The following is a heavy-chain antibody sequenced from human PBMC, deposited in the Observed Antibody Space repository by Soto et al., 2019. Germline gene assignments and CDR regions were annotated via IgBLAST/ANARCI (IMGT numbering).Heavy chain of an antibody. D-gene: IGHD2-21*02. CDR3: AKRVTSGDEGF. Sequence: PGGPLRVSCAASVFTFSDFAMMWVRQVPGQGLECVSAISAGGVATYYADSVMGRFTISRDNSKNTLYLQMKSLRGEDTAVYYCAKRVTSGDEGFWGRGTLVTVSS. CDR1: VFTFSDFA. CDR2: ISAGGVAT. J-gene: IGHJ4*02. V-gene: IGHV3-23*01.